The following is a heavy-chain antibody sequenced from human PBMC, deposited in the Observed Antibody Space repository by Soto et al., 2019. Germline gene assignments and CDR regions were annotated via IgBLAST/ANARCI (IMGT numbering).Heavy chain of an antibody. D-gene: IGHD6-6*01. V-gene: IGHV3-30*03. CDR3: AMDRISARRLDY. CDR2: TSHDGSNE. J-gene: IGHJ4*02. CDR1: GFTFSSYP. Sequence: QVQLVESGGGVVQPGRSLRLSCAASGFTFSSYPMHWFRQAPGKGLEWVAITSHDGSNEYYADSVKGRFTISRDNSKNMLYLQMNSLRAEDTAVYYCAMDRISARRLDYWGQGTLVTVFS.